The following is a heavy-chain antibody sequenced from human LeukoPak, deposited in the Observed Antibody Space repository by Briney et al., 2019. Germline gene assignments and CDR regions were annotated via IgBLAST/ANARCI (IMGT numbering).Heavy chain of an antibody. Sequence: SETLSLTCTVSGGSLSSYYWSWIRQPPGKGLEWIGHIYYSGSTNYNPSLKSRVIISVDTSKNQFSLNLDSVTAADTAVYYCARATSGQRRDVYNYNYYYYMDVWGKGTTVTVSS. CDR2: IYYSGST. V-gene: IGHV4-59*01. CDR1: GGSLSSYY. J-gene: IGHJ6*03. CDR3: ARATSGQRRDVYNYNYYYYMDV. D-gene: IGHD5-24*01.